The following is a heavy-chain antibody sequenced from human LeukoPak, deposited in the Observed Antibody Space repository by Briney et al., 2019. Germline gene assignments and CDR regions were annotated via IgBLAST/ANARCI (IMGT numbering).Heavy chain of an antibody. J-gene: IGHJ4*02. V-gene: IGHV3-23*01. Sequence: PGGSLRLSCAASGFTFSSYAMSRVRQAPGKGLEWVSAISGSGGSTYYADSVKGRFTISRDNSKNTLYLQMNSLRAEDTAVYYCAKRAAARYYGSGSYSYWGQGTLVTVSS. D-gene: IGHD3-10*01. CDR3: AKRAAARYYGSGSYSY. CDR1: GFTFSSYA. CDR2: ISGSGGST.